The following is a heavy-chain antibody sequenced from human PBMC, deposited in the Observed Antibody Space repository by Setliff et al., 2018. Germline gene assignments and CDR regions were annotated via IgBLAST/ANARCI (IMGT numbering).Heavy chain of an antibody. J-gene: IGHJ4*02. CDR1: GGSFSGYY. CDR2: INHSGNT. V-gene: IGHV4-34*01. Sequence: PSETLSLTCAVYGGSFSGYYWSWIRQPPGKGLEWIGEINHSGNTYYNPSLKSRVTISIDKSRNQFSLNLNSVTAADTAVYYCARGGGYYLDLWGQGMLVTV. D-gene: IGHD1-26*01. CDR3: ARGGGYYLDL.